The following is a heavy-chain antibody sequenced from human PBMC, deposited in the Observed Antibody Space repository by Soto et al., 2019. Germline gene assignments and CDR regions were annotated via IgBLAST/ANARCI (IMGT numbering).Heavy chain of an antibody. J-gene: IGHJ4*02. Sequence: GGSLRLSCGASGFSFSKYGMHWVRQAPGEGLEWLSLISHDGSEKWYAESVKGRFTISRDNSKNTLYLQMSSLSADDTAVYYCVKSRGGNNFDFFDWGQGALVTVSS. CDR1: GFSFSKYG. CDR2: ISHDGSEK. V-gene: IGHV3-30*18. D-gene: IGHD5-12*01. CDR3: VKSRGGNNFDFFD.